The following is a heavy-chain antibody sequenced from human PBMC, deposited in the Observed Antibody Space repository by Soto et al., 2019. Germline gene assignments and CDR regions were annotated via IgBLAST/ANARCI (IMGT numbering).Heavy chain of an antibody. CDR2: IIPIFGTA. Sequence: QVQLVQSGAEVKKPGSSVKVSCKASGGTFSSYAISWVRQAPGQGLEWMGGIIPIFGTANYAQKFQGRVTITADESTSTAYMELSSLRSDDTAVYYCARGRRSSSLFGYYYYGMDVWGQGTTVTVSS. CDR1: GGTFSSYA. V-gene: IGHV1-69*01. D-gene: IGHD6-6*01. CDR3: ARGRRSSSLFGYYYYGMDV. J-gene: IGHJ6*02.